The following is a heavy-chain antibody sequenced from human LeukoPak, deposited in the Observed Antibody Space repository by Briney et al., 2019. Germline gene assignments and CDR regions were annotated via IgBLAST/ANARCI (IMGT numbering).Heavy chain of an antibody. Sequence: GGSLRLSCAASGFTFDDYAMHWVRQAPGKGLEWVSLISWDGGSTYYADSVKGRFTISRDNSKNTLYLQMNSLRAEDTAVYYCAKEINSVASYYFDYWGQGTLVTVSS. D-gene: IGHD6-19*01. V-gene: IGHV3-43D*03. CDR2: ISWDGGST. J-gene: IGHJ4*02. CDR3: AKEINSVASYYFDY. CDR1: GFTFDDYA.